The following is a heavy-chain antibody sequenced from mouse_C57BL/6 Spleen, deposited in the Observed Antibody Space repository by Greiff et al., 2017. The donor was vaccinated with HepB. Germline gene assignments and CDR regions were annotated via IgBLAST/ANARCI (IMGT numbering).Heavy chain of an antibody. CDR1: GYTFTSYW. V-gene: IGHV1S81*02. CDR3: ARIKKIVATYVDY. CDR2: TNPTNGRT. Sequence: QVQLQQPGAELVKAGASVKMSCKASGYTFTSYWMHWVKQRLGQGLEWFAETNPTNGRTYYNEKFKSKATLTVDKYSSTAYMLLSGPTFEDSAVYYCARIKKIVATYVDYWGQGTTLIVSS. J-gene: IGHJ2*01. D-gene: IGHD1-1*01.